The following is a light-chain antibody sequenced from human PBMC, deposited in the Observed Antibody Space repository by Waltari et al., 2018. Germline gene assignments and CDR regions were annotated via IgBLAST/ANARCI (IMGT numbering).Light chain of an antibody. CDR3: QQSYSTPPL. Sequence: DIQMTQSPSSLSASVADRVTITCRASQSISSYLNWDQQKPGKAPKLLIYAASSLQSGVPSRFSGSGSGTDFTLTISSLQPEDFATYYCQQSYSTPPLFGQGTKVEIK. CDR1: QSISSY. CDR2: AAS. J-gene: IGKJ1*01. V-gene: IGKV1-39*01.